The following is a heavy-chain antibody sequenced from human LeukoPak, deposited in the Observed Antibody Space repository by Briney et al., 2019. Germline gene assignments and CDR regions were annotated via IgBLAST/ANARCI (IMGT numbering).Heavy chain of an antibody. CDR2: ISGSGGST. J-gene: IGHJ4*02. D-gene: IGHD3-10*01. V-gene: IGHV3-23*01. Sequence: SGGSLRLSCAASGSTFSSYAMSWVRQAPGKGLEWVSAISGSGGSTYYADSVKGRFTISRDNSKNTLYLQMNSLRAEDTAVYYCARNIPRNCYGSGSYYWGQGTLVTVSS. CDR3: ARNIPRNCYGSGSYY. CDR1: GSTFSSYA.